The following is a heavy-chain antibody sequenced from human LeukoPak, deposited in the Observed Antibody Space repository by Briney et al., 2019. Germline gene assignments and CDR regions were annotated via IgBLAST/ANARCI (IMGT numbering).Heavy chain of an antibody. D-gene: IGHD2-15*01. Sequence: GASVKVSCKVSGYTLTELSMHWVRQAPGKGLEWMGGFDPEDGETIYAQKFQGRVTMTEDTSTDTAYMELSSLRSEDTAVYYCATSGIVVVVAAHYYYYGMDVWGQGTTVTVSS. CDR3: ATSGIVVVVAAHYYYYGMDV. J-gene: IGHJ6*02. CDR2: FDPEDGET. CDR1: GYTLTELS. V-gene: IGHV1-24*01.